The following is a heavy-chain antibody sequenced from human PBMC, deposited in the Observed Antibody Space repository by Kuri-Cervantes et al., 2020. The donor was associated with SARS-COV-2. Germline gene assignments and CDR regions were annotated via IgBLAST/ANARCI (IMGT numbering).Heavy chain of an antibody. V-gene: IGHV1-69*13. CDR3: TKGKGNTYGFDY. J-gene: IGHJ4*02. D-gene: IGHD5-18*01. CDR2: ISPLFGKA. Sequence: SVKVSCKTSGGSFRTFIISWVRQAPGQGLEWMGGISPLFGKANYAQKFQGRVTITADESTSTVYMEVSSLRFEDTAVYYCTKGKGNTYGFDYWGQGTLVTVSS. CDR1: GGSFRTFI.